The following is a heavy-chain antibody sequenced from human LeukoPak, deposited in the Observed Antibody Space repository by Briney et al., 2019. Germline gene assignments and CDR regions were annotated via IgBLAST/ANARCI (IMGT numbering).Heavy chain of an antibody. CDR2: IYHSGST. V-gene: IGHV4-38-2*01. CDR1: GYSISSGYY. J-gene: IGHJ4*02. D-gene: IGHD3-3*01. CDR3: ARFYDFWRVFDY. Sequence: SETLSLTCAVSGYSISSGYYWGWIRQPPGKGLEWIGSIYHSGSTYYNPSLKSRVTISVDTSKNQFSLKLSSVTAADTAVYYCARFYDFWRVFDYWGQGTLVTVSS.